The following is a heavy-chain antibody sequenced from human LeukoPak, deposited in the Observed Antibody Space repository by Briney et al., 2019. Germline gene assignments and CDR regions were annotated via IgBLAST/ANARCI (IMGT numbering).Heavy chain of an antibody. CDR3: ASTAYYFDY. CDR1: GGSFSGYY. CDR2: INHSGST. V-gene: IGHV4-34*01. Sequence: SETLSLTCAVYGGSFSGYYWSWIRQPPGKGLEWIGEINHSGSTNYNPSLKSRVTISVDTSKSQFSLKLSSVTAADTAVYYCASTAYYFDYWGQGTLVTVSS. J-gene: IGHJ4*02.